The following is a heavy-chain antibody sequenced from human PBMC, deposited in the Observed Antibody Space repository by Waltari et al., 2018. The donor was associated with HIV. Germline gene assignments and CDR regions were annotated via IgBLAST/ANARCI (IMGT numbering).Heavy chain of an antibody. V-gene: IGHV4-4*07. Sequence: QVPLQESGPGLVRPSETRSHTVHVPGGPFTSSYWTWVRQAAGKGPEWIGRIYYTGNTNYNPSLKSRVTMSVDTYNNQFSLRLSSVTAADTAVYYCVRNLWFGEIRWFDPWGQGTLVTVSS. CDR2: IYYTGNT. J-gene: IGHJ5*02. D-gene: IGHD3-10*01. CDR1: GGPFTSSY. CDR3: VRNLWFGEIRWFDP.